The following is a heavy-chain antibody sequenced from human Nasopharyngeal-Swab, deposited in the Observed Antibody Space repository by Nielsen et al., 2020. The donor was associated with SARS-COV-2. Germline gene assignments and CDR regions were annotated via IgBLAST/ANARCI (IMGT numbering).Heavy chain of an antibody. V-gene: IGHV3-53*01. J-gene: IGHJ5*02. Sequence: GESLKISCAASGFTVSSNYMSWVRQAPGKGLEWVSVIYSGGSTYYADSVKGRFTISRDNSKNTLYLQMNSLRAEDTAVYYCAGVVVGYQLPNCFDPWGQGTLVTVSS. D-gene: IGHD2-2*01. CDR2: IYSGGST. CDR3: AGVVVGYQLPNCFDP. CDR1: GFTVSSNY.